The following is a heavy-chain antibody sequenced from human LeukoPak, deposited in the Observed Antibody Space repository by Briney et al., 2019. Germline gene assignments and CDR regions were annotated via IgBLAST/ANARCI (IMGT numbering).Heavy chain of an antibody. CDR3: AIQHPTVGATGNY. CDR2: INPNSGGT. CDR1: GYTFTGYY. J-gene: IGHJ4*02. Sequence: GASVKVSCKASGYTFTGYYMYWVRQAPGQGLEWMGRINPNSGGTNYAQKFQGRVTMTRDTSISTAYMELSRLRSDDTAVYYCAIQHPTVGATGNYWGQGTLVTVSS. D-gene: IGHD1-26*01. V-gene: IGHV1-2*06.